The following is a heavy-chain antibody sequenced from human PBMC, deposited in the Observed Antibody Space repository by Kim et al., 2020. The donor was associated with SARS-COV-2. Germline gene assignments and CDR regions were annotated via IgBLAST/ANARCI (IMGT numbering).Heavy chain of an antibody. CDR1: GYTFTSYA. J-gene: IGHJ1*01. D-gene: IGHD3-9*01. V-gene: IGHV1-3*01. CDR2: INAGNGNT. CDR3: ARCGGERYFDWLPNTEYFQH. Sequence: ASVKVSCKASGYTFTSYAMHWVRQAPGQRLEWMGWINAGNGNTKYSQKFQGRVTITRDTSASTAYMELSSLRSEDTAVYYCARCGGERYFDWLPNTEYFQHWGQGTLVTVSS.